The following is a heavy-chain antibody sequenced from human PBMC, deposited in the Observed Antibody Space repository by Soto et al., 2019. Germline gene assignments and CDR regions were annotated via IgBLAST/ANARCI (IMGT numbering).Heavy chain of an antibody. CDR2: IIPIFGTA. CDR1: GGTFSSYA. V-gene: IGHV1-69*13. CDR3: ARELSYYDSSGYYLDSYNWFDP. D-gene: IGHD3-22*01. J-gene: IGHJ5*02. Sequence: SVKVSCKASGGTFSSYAISWVRQAPGQGLEWMGGIIPIFGTANYAQKFQGRVTITADESTSTAYMELSSLRSEDTAVYYCARELSYYDSSGYYLDSYNWFDPWGQGTQVTVSS.